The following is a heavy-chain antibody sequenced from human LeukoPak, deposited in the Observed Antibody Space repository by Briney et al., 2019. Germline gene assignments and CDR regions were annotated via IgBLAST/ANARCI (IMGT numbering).Heavy chain of an antibody. D-gene: IGHD7-27*01. CDR1: GFTFSSYA. CDR3: AKDGGLWVSAHWGDS. CDR2: ITTSDGNT. V-gene: IGHV3-23*01. Sequence: GGSLRLSCAASGFTFSSYAMSWVRQAPGKGLEWVSTITTSDGNTYYADSVKGRFTVSRDNSKNTLFLQMNSLRAEDTAVYYCAKDGGLWVSAHWGDSWGRGTLVAVS. J-gene: IGHJ4*02.